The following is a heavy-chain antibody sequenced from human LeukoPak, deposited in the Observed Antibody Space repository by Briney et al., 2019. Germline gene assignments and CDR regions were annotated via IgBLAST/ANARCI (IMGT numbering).Heavy chain of an antibody. Sequence: VASVKVSCKASGYTFTSYGISWVRQAPGQGLEWMGWISAYNGNTNYAQKLQGRVTMSTDTSTSTAYMELRSLRSDDTAVYYCSRDVRDNWNDVDFDYWGQGTLVTVSS. CDR1: GYTFTSYG. J-gene: IGHJ4*02. D-gene: IGHD1-1*01. CDR3: SRDVRDNWNDVDFDY. V-gene: IGHV1-18*01. CDR2: ISAYNGNT.